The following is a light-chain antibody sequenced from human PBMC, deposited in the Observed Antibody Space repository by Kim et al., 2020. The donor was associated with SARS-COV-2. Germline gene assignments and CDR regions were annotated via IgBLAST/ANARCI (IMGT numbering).Light chain of an antibody. CDR2: GAS. CDR1: QSVTSNF. CDR3: QQYAYSPIT. J-gene: IGKJ5*01. V-gene: IGKV3-20*01. Sequence: ETVLTQSPGTLSLSPGERGTLSCRASQSVTSNFLAWYQHKPGQAPRLLIYGASSRATGIADRFSGSGSGTDFTLTISRLEPEDFAVYYCQQYAYSPITFGQGTRLEIK.